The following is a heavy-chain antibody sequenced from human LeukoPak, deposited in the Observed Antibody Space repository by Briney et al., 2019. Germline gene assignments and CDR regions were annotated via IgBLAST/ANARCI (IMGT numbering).Heavy chain of an antibody. J-gene: IGHJ3*01. CDR3: AMKAVPRPRLHDAFDF. Sequence: GGSLRLSCTASGFTFGDYAMSWFRQAPGKGLEWVGFIRSKAYGGTTEYAASVKGRFTISRDDSKSIAYLQMNSLRADDTAVYYCAMKAVPRPRLHDAFDFWGQGTVVSVSS. V-gene: IGHV3-49*03. D-gene: IGHD5-24*01. CDR2: IRSKAYGGTT. CDR1: GFTFGDYA.